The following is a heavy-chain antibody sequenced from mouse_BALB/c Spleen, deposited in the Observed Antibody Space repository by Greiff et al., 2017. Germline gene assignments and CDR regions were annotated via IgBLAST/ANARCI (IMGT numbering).Heavy chain of an antibody. CDR3: ARAPSSPYYFDY. CDR1: GFTFTDYY. Sequence: LQESGGGLVQPGGSLRLSCATSGFTFTDYYMSWVRQPPGKALEWLGFIRNKANGYTTEYSASVKGRFTISRDNSQSILYLQMNTLRAEDSATYYCARAPSSPYYFDYWGQGTTLTVSS. D-gene: IGHD2-10*02. J-gene: IGHJ2*01. V-gene: IGHV7-3*02. CDR2: IRNKANGYTT.